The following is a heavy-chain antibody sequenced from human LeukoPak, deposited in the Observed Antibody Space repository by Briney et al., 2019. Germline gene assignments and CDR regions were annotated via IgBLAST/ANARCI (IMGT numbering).Heavy chain of an antibody. CDR2: IGIRSES. CDR1: GFTFIDYD. J-gene: IGHJ4*02. CDR3: ARGGIQVSGIDEFDY. D-gene: IGHD6-19*01. V-gene: IGHV3-13*01. Sequence: GGSLRLSCAASGFTFIDYDMHGVRQVLGKGLEWVSDIGIRSESNYSGSVKGRFTISRENADSYLYLQMNSLRAADTAVYYCARGGIQVSGIDEFDYWGQGTLVTVSS.